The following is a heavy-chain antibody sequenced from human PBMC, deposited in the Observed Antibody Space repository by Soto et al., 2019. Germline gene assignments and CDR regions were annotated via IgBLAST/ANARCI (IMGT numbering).Heavy chain of an antibody. D-gene: IGHD2-8*01. J-gene: IGHJ4*02. Sequence: ASVKVSCKASGYTFTSYGISWVRQAPGQGLEWMGWISAYNGNTNYAQKLQGRVTMTTDTSTSTAYMELRSLRSDDTAVYYCARAPYRYCTNGVCYSLDQYYFDYWGQGTLVTVSS. CDR1: GYTFTSYG. CDR2: ISAYNGNT. CDR3: ARAPYRYCTNGVCYSLDQYYFDY. V-gene: IGHV1-18*01.